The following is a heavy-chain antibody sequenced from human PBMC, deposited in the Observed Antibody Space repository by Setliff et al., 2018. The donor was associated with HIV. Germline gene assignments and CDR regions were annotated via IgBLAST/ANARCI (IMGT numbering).Heavy chain of an antibody. D-gene: IGHD2-15*01. CDR1: GYSISSGYY. V-gene: IGHV4-38-2*01. CDR3: VRYCSGGTCYDIDY. J-gene: IGHJ4*02. Sequence: PSETLSLTCAVSGYSISSGYYWGWIRQPPGKGLECIGSIFHSGSTYYSPSLKSRVTISVDTSKNQFSLQLNSVTAADTAVYYCVRYCSGGTCYDIDYWGQGTVVTVPS. CDR2: IFHSGST.